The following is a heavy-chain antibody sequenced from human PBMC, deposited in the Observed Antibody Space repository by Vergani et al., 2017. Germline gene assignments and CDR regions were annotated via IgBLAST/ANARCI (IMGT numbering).Heavy chain of an antibody. V-gene: IGHV4-4*02. CDR1: GGSLSSSNW. D-gene: IGHD1-20*01. CDR2: IYHSGST. CDR3: ARFLTGTTIYYYYGMDV. J-gene: IGHJ6*02. Sequence: QVQLQESGPGLVKPSGTLSLTCAVSGGSLSSSNWWRCVRQPPGKGLEWIGEIYHSGSTNYNPSLKSRVTISVDKSKNQFSLKLSSVTAADTAVYYCARFLTGTTIYYYYGMDVWGQGTTVTVSS.